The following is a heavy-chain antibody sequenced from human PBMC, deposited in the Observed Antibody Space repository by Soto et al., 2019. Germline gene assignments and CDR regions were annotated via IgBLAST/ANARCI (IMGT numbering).Heavy chain of an antibody. D-gene: IGHD2-15*01. CDR1: GFTFSSYA. CDR2: ISGSGGST. CDR3: AKGDCSGGSCYYFQH. J-gene: IGHJ1*01. V-gene: IGHV3-23*01. Sequence: GESLKISCAASGFTFSSYAMSWVRQAPGKGLEWVSAISGSGGSTYYADSVKGRFTISRDNSKNTLYLQMNSLRAEDTAVYYCAKGDCSGGSCYYFQHWGQGTLVTVSS.